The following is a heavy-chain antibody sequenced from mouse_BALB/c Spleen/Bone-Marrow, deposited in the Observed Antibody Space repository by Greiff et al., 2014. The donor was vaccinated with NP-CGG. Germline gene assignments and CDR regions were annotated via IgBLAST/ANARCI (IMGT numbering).Heavy chain of an antibody. Sequence: EVQLVESGPELVKPGASVKVSCKASGYAFTSYNMYWVKQSHGKSLEWIGHIDPFNGGTSYNQKFKGKATLTVDKSASTAYMHLNSLTSEDSAVSYCAREDYGKGFAYWGQGTLVTVSA. CDR3: AREDYGKGFAY. V-gene: IGHV1S135*01. CDR2: IDPFNGGT. CDR1: GYAFTSYN. D-gene: IGHD2-1*01. J-gene: IGHJ3*01.